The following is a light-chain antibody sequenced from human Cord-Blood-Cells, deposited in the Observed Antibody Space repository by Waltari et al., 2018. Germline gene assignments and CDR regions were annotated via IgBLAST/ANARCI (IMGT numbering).Light chain of an antibody. V-gene: IGLV2-14*01. CDR2: DVS. CDR1: SSDAGCYNY. CDR3: SSYTSSSTWV. Sequence: QSALTQPASVSGSPGQSITISCTGTSSDAGCYNYVSWYQQHPGKAPKLTIYDVSNRPSGVSNRFSGSKSGNTASLTISGLQAEDEADYYCSSYTSSSTWVFGGGTKLTVL. J-gene: IGLJ3*02.